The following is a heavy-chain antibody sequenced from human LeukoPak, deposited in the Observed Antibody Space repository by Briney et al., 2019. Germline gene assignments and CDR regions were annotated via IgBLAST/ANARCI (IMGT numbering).Heavy chain of an antibody. V-gene: IGHV3-23*01. Sequence: GGSLRLSCAASGFTFTSYAMNWVRQAPGKALEWVSGVSGNGGGTYYADSVKGHFTISRDNSNNTVYLQMNSLRAEDTALYYCAKGVYYDNSGYYYFDSWGQGTLVTVSS. CDR3: AKGVYYDNSGYYYFDS. J-gene: IGHJ4*02. CDR2: VSGNGGGT. D-gene: IGHD3-22*01. CDR1: GFTFTSYA.